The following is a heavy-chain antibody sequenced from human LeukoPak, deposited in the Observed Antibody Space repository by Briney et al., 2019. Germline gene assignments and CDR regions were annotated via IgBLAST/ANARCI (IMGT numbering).Heavy chain of an antibody. D-gene: IGHD3-3*01. Sequence: GESLKISCKASGYSFADYWIGWVRQMPGKGLEWMGIIYPGDSITIYSPSIQGQVTISADKSISTAYLQWSTPKASDTAIYFCTTGEEFWSGYYHGAFQHWGQGTLLTVSS. CDR3: TTGEEFWSGYYHGAFQH. V-gene: IGHV5-51*01. J-gene: IGHJ1*01. CDR2: IYPGDSIT. CDR1: GYSFADYW.